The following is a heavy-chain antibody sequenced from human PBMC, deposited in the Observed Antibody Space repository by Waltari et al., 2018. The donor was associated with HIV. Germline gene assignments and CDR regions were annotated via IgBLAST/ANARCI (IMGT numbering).Heavy chain of an antibody. D-gene: IGHD6-13*01. J-gene: IGHJ6*02. Sequence: QVHLQQSGPGRGKSSQRVSLTGPSSAESVSSHTAAWSLLRRAPSGGPEWLGRTYNRSKWYNDYGVSVKSRITVNPDNSNNQFALQMNSVTTEDTAVYYGARMIAGAAGSYYYYGMDVWGQGTPVTVAS. CDR3: ARMIAGAAGSYYYYGMDV. CDR1: AESVSSHTAA. V-gene: IGHV6-1*01. CDR2: TYNRSKWYN.